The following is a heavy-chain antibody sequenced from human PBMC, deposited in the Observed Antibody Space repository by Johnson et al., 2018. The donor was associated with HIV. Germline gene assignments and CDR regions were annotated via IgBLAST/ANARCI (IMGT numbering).Heavy chain of an antibody. CDR3: AREATLEGLRLGELFSDAFDI. J-gene: IGHJ3*02. D-gene: IGHD3-16*01. Sequence: EVQLVESGGGVVQPGRSLRLSCAASGFTFSDYYMSWIRQAPGKGLVWVSRVNSDGSSISYADSVKGRLTISRDNSKNTLYLQMSSLTAEDTAVYYCAREATLEGLRLGELFSDAFDIWGQGTMVTVSS. CDR2: VNSDGSSI. V-gene: IGHV3-74*01. CDR1: GFTFSDYY.